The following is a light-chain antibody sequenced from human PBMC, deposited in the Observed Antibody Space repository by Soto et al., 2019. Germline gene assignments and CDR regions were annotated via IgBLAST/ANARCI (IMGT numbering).Light chain of an antibody. CDR3: QAWDSSPV. V-gene: IGLV3-1*01. CDR1: KLGDKY. J-gene: IGLJ2*01. Sequence: SYELTQPPSVSVSPGQTASITCSGDKLGDKYACWYQQKPGQSPVLVIYQDSKRPSGIPERFSGSNSGNTATLTISGTQAMDEADYYCQAWDSSPVFGGGTQPTVL. CDR2: QDS.